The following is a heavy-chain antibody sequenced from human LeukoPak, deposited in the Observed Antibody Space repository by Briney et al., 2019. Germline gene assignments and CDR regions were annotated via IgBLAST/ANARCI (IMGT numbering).Heavy chain of an antibody. V-gene: IGHV3-48*04. CDR3: ARNLDV. J-gene: IGHJ6*02. Sequence: GGSLRLSFAASGFSFGSYSMNWVRQAPGKGLEWISFVGIISDTVYYADSVKGRFTISRDNAQNSLYLQMDSLRAEDTAVYYCARNLDVWGQGTTVTVSS. CDR2: VGIISDTV. CDR1: GFSFGSYS.